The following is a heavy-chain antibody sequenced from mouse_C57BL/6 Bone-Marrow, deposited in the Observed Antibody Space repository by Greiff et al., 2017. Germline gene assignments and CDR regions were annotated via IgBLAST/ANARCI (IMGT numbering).Heavy chain of an antibody. V-gene: IGHV1-64*01. J-gene: IGHJ1*03. Sequence: VQLQQPGAELVKPGASVKLSCKASGYTFTSYWMHWVKQRPGQGLEWIGMIHPNSGSTNYNEKFKSKATLTVDKSSSTAYMQLSSLTSEDSAVYYCARRRDDGYYQSYWYFDVWGTGTTVTVSS. CDR1: GYTFTSYW. D-gene: IGHD2-3*01. CDR3: ARRRDDGYYQSYWYFDV. CDR2: IHPNSGST.